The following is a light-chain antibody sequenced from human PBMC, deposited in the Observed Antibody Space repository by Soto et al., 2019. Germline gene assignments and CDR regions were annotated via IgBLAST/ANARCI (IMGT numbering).Light chain of an antibody. V-gene: IGLV2-14*01. Sequence: QSVLTQPASVSGSPGQSIAISCTGTSSDVGAYNYVYWYQQHPGKAPQPVIYDVSGRPSGISDRFSGSKSGNTASLTISGLQAEDEADYYCSSYTTSSTVVFGGGTKLTVL. CDR2: DVS. CDR3: SSYTTSSTVV. J-gene: IGLJ3*02. CDR1: SSDVGAYNY.